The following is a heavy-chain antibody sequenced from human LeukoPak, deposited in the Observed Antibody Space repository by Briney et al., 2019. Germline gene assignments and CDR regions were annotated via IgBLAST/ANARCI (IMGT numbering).Heavy chain of an antibody. Sequence: SETLSLTCTVSGGSISSSSYCWGWIRQPPGKGLEWIGSIYYSGSTYYNPSLKSRVTISVDTSKNQFSLKLSSVTAADTAVYYCARLYRGCSSTSCYLRIGGGRQGAFDIWGQGTMVTVSS. CDR1: GGSISSSSYC. CDR2: IYYSGST. J-gene: IGHJ3*02. D-gene: IGHD2-2*01. CDR3: ARLYRGCSSTSCYLRIGGGRQGAFDI. V-gene: IGHV4-39*01.